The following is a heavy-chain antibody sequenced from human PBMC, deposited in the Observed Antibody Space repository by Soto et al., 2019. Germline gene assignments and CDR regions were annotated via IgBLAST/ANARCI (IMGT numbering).Heavy chain of an antibody. CDR2: IYPGDSDT. CDR1: GYSFTSYW. Sequence: GESLKISCKGSGYSFTSYWIGWVRQMPGKGLEWMGIIYPGDSDTRYSPSFQGQVTISADKSISTAYLQWSSLKASDTAMYYCTRQSPHCRSTSCYTRYYYHYGRDVWRQGTTGTVSS. D-gene: IGHD2-2*02. V-gene: IGHV5-51*01. CDR3: TRQSPHCRSTSCYTRYYYHYGRDV. J-gene: IGHJ6*01.